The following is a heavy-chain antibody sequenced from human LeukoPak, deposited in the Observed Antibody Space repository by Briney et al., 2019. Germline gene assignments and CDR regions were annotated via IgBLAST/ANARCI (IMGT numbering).Heavy chain of an antibody. CDR2: IDYSRST. D-gene: IGHD6-19*01. CDR3: ARQRIAVAGPIDY. V-gene: IGHV4-59*08. CDR1: GVSISSYY. J-gene: IGHJ4*02. Sequence: SETLSLTCTVSGVSISSYYWNWIRQPPGKGLEWIGYIDYSRSTNYNPSLKSRVTISVDTSKNQFSLKLSSVTAADTAVYYCARQRIAVAGPIDYWGQGTLVTVSS.